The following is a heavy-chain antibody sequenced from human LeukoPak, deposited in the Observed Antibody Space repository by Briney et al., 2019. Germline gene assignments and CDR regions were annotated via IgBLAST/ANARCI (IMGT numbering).Heavy chain of an antibody. J-gene: IGHJ4*02. V-gene: IGHV4-39*07. CDR1: GGSISSSSYY. Sequence: PSETLSLTCTVSGGSISSSSYYWGWIRQPPGKGLEWIGSIYYSGSTYYNPSLKSRVTISVDTSKNQFSLKLSSVTAADTAVYYCARDFGRTVFDYWGQGTLVTVAS. CDR2: IYYSGST. D-gene: IGHD3/OR15-3a*01. CDR3: ARDFGRTVFDY.